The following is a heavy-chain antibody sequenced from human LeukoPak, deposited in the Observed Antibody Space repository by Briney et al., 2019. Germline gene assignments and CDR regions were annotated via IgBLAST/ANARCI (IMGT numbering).Heavy chain of an antibody. V-gene: IGHV4-39*01. CDR2: IYYSGST. CDR1: GGSISSSSYY. CDR3: ARIGGSFDP. Sequence: SETLSLTCTVSGGSISSSSYYWGWIRQPPGKGLVWIGSIYYSGSTYYNPSLKSRVTISVDTSKNQFSLKLSSVTAADTAVYYCARIGGSFDPWGQGTLVTVSS. J-gene: IGHJ5*02. D-gene: IGHD3-16*01.